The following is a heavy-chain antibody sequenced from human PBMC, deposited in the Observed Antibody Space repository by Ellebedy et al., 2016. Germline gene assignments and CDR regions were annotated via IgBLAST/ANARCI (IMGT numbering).Heavy chain of an antibody. Sequence: LSLTCAASGFSFSGHAMEWVRQAPGKGLEWVAVISHDGNNKRYADSVKGRFTISRDNSKNTLYLQVDSLRAEDTALYYCAGVAPCVNYACLDYWGQGTQVTVSS. V-gene: IGHV3-30-3*01. J-gene: IGHJ4*02. CDR3: AGVAPCVNYACLDY. CDR2: ISHDGNNK. CDR1: GFSFSGHA. D-gene: IGHD4-11*01.